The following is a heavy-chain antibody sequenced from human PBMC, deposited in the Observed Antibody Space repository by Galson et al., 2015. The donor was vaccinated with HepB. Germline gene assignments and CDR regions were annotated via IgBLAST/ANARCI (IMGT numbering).Heavy chain of an antibody. CDR2: ISYDENNK. V-gene: IGHV3-30*18. J-gene: IGHJ6*02. D-gene: IGHD3-10*01. Sequence: SLRLSCAASGFTFSSYGMHWVRQAPGTGLEWVAVISYDENNKYYADSVKGRFTISRDNSKNTLYLQMNSLRAEDTAVYYCAKEGEAVLWFGELLGVGGGMDVWGQGTTVTVSS. CDR3: AKEGEAVLWFGELLGVGGGMDV. CDR1: GFTFSSYG.